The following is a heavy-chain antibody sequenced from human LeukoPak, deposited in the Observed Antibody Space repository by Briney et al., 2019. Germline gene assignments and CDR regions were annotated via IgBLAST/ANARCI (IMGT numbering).Heavy chain of an antibody. Sequence: SETLSLTCTVSGGSISSNYWNWIRQPAGRGLEWIGRIQISGSTNYSPSLKSRVALSVDKSKNQFSLKLSSVTAADTAVYYCARDQGSGWYDYWGQGTLVTVSS. D-gene: IGHD6-19*01. V-gene: IGHV4-4*07. J-gene: IGHJ4*02. CDR1: GGSISSNY. CDR2: IQISGST. CDR3: ARDQGSGWYDY.